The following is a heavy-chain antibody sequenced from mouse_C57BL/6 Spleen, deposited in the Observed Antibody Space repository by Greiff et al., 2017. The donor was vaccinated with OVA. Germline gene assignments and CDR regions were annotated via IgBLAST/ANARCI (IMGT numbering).Heavy chain of an antibody. J-gene: IGHJ3*01. CDR3: ARDGNAFAY. CDR1: GYTFTSYW. V-gene: IGHV1-55*01. D-gene: IGHD2-1*01. CDR2: IYPGSGST. Sequence: QVQQQPGAELVKPGASVKMSCKASGYTFTSYWITWVKQRPGQGLEWIGDIYPGSGSTNYNEKFKSKATLTVDTSSSTAYMQLSSLTSEDSAVYYCARDGNAFAYWGQGTLVTVSA.